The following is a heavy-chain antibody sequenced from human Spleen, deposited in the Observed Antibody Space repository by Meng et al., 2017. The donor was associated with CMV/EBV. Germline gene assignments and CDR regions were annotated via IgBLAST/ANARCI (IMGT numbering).Heavy chain of an antibody. Sequence: GTFSSYTSSWVRQAPGQGLEWMGRIIPILGIANYAQKFQGRVTITADKSTSTAYMELSSLRSEDTAVYYCARDPLSTPYSSGWLGYWGQGTLVTVSS. CDR3: ARDPLSTPYSSGWLGY. CDR2: IIPILGIA. J-gene: IGHJ4*02. V-gene: IGHV1-69*04. D-gene: IGHD6-19*01. CDR1: GTFSSYT.